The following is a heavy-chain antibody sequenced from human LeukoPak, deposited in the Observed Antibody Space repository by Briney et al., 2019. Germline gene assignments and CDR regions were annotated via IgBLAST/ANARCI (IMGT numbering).Heavy chain of an antibody. Sequence: ASVKVSCKASGYTFTSYGISWVRQAPGQGLEWMGWISAYNGNTNYAQKLQGRVTMTRDTSTSTVYMELSSLRSEDTAVYHCASIAAAGMSRGPFDYWGQGTLVTVSS. CDR1: GYTFTSYG. CDR3: ASIAAAGMSRGPFDY. D-gene: IGHD6-13*01. V-gene: IGHV1-18*01. CDR2: ISAYNGNT. J-gene: IGHJ4*02.